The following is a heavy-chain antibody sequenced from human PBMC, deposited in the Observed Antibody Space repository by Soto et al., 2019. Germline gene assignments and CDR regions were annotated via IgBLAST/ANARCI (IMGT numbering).Heavy chain of an antibody. Sequence: PSETLSLTCTVSGGSIRNGDYYWGWIRQPPGKGLEWSGYVYYSGTTYSHPSLTSRVSISVDTFENQFSLRLISLTAAAPAVYYCVTVNLVGAAYSFDYWGPGTRVTVSS. CDR1: GGSIRNGDYY. CDR3: VTVNLVGAAYSFDY. D-gene: IGHD1-26*01. CDR2: VYYSGTT. V-gene: IGHV4-30-4*01. J-gene: IGHJ4*02.